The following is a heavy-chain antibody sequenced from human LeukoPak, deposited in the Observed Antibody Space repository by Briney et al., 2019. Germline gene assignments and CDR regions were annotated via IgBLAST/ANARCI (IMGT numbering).Heavy chain of an antibody. Sequence: GGSLRLSCAASGFTFSSYSMNWVRQAPGKRLEWVAVISYDGSNKYYADSVKGRFTISRDNSKNTLYLQMNSLRADDTAVYYCAKAGREYSIPPGWFDPWGQGTLVTVSS. CDR1: GFTFSSYS. CDR3: AKAGREYSIPPGWFDP. CDR2: ISYDGSNK. J-gene: IGHJ5*02. D-gene: IGHD6-6*01. V-gene: IGHV3-30*18.